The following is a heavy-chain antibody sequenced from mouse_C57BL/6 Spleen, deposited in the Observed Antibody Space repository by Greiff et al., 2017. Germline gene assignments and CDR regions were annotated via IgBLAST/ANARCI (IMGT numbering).Heavy chain of an antibody. V-gene: IGHV3-6*01. Sequence: VQLQQSGPGLVKPSQSLSLTCSVTGYSITSGYYWNWIRQFPGNKLEWMGYISYDGSNNYNPSLKNRISITRDTSTNQFFLKLNSVTTEDTATYYCARNELDYWGQGTTLTVSS. CDR2: ISYDGSN. CDR1: GYSITSGYY. CDR3: ARNELDY. J-gene: IGHJ2*01.